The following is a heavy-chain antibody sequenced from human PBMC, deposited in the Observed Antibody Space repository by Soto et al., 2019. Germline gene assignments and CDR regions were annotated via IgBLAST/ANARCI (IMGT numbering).Heavy chain of an antibody. Sequence: SETLSLTCTVSGDSVTSVSDYWSWIRQPPGKGLEWIGYIYYSGSADYNPSLGSRVTISIDTSKNQFSLKLTSVTAADTAVYYCARGVGFGYYYYNMDPWGQGNTVTVSS. D-gene: IGHD3-10*01. CDR1: GDSVTSVSDY. V-gene: IGHV4-61*01. J-gene: IGHJ6*02. CDR3: ARGVGFGYYYYNMDP. CDR2: IYYSGSA.